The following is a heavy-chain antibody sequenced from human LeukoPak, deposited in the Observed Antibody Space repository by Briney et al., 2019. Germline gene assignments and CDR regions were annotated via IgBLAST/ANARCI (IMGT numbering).Heavy chain of an antibody. V-gene: IGHV3-48*01. CDR3: AAGIAAAGDAFDI. Sequence: GGSLRLSCAASGFTFSSYSMNWVRQAPGKGLEWVSYISSSSSSIYYADSVKGRFTISRDNAKNSLYLQMNSLRTEDTAVYYCAAGIAAAGDAFDIWGQGTMVTVSS. CDR2: ISSSSSSI. D-gene: IGHD6-13*01. J-gene: IGHJ3*02. CDR1: GFTFSSYS.